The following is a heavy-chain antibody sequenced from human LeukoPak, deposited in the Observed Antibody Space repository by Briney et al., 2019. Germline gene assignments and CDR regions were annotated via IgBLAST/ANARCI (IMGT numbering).Heavy chain of an antibody. Sequence: SETLSLTCAVYGGSFSGYYWSWIRQPPGKGLEWIGEINHSGSTNYNPSLKSRVTISVDTSKNQFSLKLSSVTAADTAVYYCARSGAYDSSGYYEYWGQGTLVTVSS. CDR2: INHSGST. CDR3: ARSGAYDSSGYYEY. V-gene: IGHV4-34*01. CDR1: GGSFSGYY. D-gene: IGHD3-22*01. J-gene: IGHJ4*02.